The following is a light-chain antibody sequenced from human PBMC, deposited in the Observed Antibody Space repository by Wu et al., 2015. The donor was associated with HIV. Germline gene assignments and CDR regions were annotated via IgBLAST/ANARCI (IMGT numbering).Light chain of an antibody. CDR2: TAS. Sequence: DIQMTQSPSSLSASVGDRVTITCRASQIISGYLNWYQQRPGQAPKLLISTASSLQSGVPSRFSGSGSGTDFTLTISSLQPEDVATYYCQKYNTAPWTFGQGTKVEMK. V-gene: IGKV1-39*01. CDR3: QKYNTAPWT. CDR1: QIISGY. J-gene: IGKJ1*01.